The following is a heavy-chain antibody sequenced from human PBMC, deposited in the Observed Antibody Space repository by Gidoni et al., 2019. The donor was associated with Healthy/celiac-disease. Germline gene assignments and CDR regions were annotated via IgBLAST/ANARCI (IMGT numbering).Heavy chain of an antibody. D-gene: IGHD3-10*01. CDR2: SRGSGGST. CDR3: ARVDYGSGSPGSYFDY. J-gene: IGHJ4*02. V-gene: IGHV3-23*01. Sequence: EVQRLESGGGLVQPGGSMRLSCAASGFPFSSYAMSWVRQAPGKGLELVSASRGSGGSTYYADSVKGRFTISRDNSKNTLYLQMNSLRAEDTAVYYYARVDYGSGSPGSYFDYWGQGTLVTVSS. CDR1: GFPFSSYA.